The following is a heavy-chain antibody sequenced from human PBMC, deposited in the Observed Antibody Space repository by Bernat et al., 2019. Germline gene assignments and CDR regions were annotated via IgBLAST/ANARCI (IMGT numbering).Heavy chain of an antibody. V-gene: IGHV3-30*18. CDR3: AKDGPYYYDNSGCLDY. CDR2: ISYDGNHK. Sequence: QVQLVESGGGVVQPGRSLRLSCAASGFTFSNYGMHWVRQAPGKGLEWMAVISYDGNHKDYADSVKGRCTISRDNFKNTLFLEMNSLRAEDTALYYCAKDGPYYYDNSGCLDYWGQGALVTVSS. J-gene: IGHJ4*01. CDR1: GFTFSNYG. D-gene: IGHD3-22*01.